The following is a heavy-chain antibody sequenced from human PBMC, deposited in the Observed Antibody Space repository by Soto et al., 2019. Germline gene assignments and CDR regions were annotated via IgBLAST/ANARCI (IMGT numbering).Heavy chain of an antibody. CDR3: ARHSTTYYYGSGSRVEASYYYYYMDV. D-gene: IGHD3-10*01. V-gene: IGHV4-39*01. CDR1: GGSISSSSYY. CDR2: IYYSGST. J-gene: IGHJ6*03. Sequence: SETLSLTCTVSGGSISSSSYYWGWIRQPPGKGLEWIGSIYYSGSTYYNPSLKSRVTISVDTSKNQFSLKLSSVTAADTAVYYCARHSTTYYYGSGSRVEASYYYYYMDVWGKGTTVTVSS.